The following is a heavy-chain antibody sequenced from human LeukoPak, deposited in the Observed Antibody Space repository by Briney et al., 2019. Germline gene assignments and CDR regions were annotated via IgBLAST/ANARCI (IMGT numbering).Heavy chain of an antibody. CDR1: GNTLHTPA. Sequence: GASVKVSCKISGNTLHTPAITWVRQAPGEGLEWMGWSSLANGNTNYAQKLQGRVTMTTDTSTSTAYMELRSLRSDDTAVYYCARDRLRFLEHWFDPWGQGTLVTVSS. D-gene: IGHD3-3*01. V-gene: IGHV1-18*01. J-gene: IGHJ5*02. CDR2: SSLANGNT. CDR3: ARDRLRFLEHWFDP.